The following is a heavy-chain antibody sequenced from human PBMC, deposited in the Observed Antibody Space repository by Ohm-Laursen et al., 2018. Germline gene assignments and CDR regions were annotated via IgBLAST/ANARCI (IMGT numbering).Heavy chain of an antibody. CDR3: ARRGHAFDI. V-gene: IGHV4-59*11. CDR2: IYYSGTT. CDR1: GAPISTHY. Sequence: GTLSLTCPVSGAPISTHYWSWIRQPPGKGLGWIGYIYYSGTTNYNPSLKSRVTISLNTSKNQFSLKLSSVTAADTAVYYCARRGHAFDIWGQGTMVTVSS. J-gene: IGHJ3*02.